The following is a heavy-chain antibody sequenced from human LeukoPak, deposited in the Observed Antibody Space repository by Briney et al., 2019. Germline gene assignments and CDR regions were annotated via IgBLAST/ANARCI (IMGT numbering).Heavy chain of an antibody. V-gene: IGHV3-30*02. CDR2: IRYDGSNK. J-gene: IGHJ4*02. CDR1: GFTFSSYG. CDR3: AKDLGTIFGVVTTFDY. Sequence: GGSLRLSCAASGFTFSSYGMHWVRQAPGKGLEWVAFIRYDGSNKYYADSVKGRFIISRDNSKNTLYLQMNSLRAEDTAVYYCAKDLGTIFGVVTTFDYWGQGTLVTVSS. D-gene: IGHD3-3*01.